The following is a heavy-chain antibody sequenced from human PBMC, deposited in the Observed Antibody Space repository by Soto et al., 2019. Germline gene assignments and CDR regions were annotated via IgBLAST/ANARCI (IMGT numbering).Heavy chain of an antibody. CDR2: ISSNGGST. Sequence: EVQLVESGGGLVQPGGSLRLSCAASGFTFSSYAMHWVRQAPGKGLEYVSAISSNGGSTYYANSVKGRFTISRDNSKNTLYLQMGSLRAEDMAVYYCARDRGYCSSTSCYSGGTFDYWCQGTLVTVSS. D-gene: IGHD2-2*02. V-gene: IGHV3-64*01. J-gene: IGHJ4*02. CDR1: GFTFSSYA. CDR3: ARDRGYCSSTSCYSGGTFDY.